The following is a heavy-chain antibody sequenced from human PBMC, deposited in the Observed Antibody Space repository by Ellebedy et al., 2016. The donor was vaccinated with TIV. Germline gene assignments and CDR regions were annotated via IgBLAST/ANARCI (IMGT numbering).Heavy chain of an antibody. V-gene: IGHV4-4*07. CDR3: ARTYYDILTGSYYFDY. Sequence: SETLSLTXTVSGGSISSYYWSWIRQPAGKGLEWIGRIYTSGSTNYNPSLKSRVTMSVDTSKNQFSLKLSSVTAADTAVYYCARTYYDILTGSYYFDYWGQGTLVTVSS. CDR2: IYTSGST. J-gene: IGHJ4*02. D-gene: IGHD3-9*01. CDR1: GGSISSYY.